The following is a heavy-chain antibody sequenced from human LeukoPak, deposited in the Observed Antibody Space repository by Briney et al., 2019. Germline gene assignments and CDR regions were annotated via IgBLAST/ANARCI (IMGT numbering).Heavy chain of an antibody. D-gene: IGHD6-19*01. Sequence: GGSLRLSCAASGSSFSDYSMIWVRQAPGKGLEWVSSLSSSRSYIYYADSVKGRFTISRDNAKNSLYLQMNSLRAEDTAVYYCASLSSGWYPDYWGQGTLVTVSS. J-gene: IGHJ4*02. CDR2: LSSSRSYI. V-gene: IGHV3-21*01. CDR1: GSSFSDYS. CDR3: ASLSSGWYPDY.